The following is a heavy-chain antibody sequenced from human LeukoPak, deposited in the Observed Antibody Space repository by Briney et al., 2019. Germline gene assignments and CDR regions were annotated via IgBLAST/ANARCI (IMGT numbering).Heavy chain of an antibody. CDR1: GGSISSGSYY. CDR2: IYTSGST. CDR3: ARAKQRWLQFGAFDI. V-gene: IGHV4-61*02. Sequence: TLSLTCTVSGGSISSGSYYWSWIRQPAGKGLEWIGRIYTSGSTNYNPSLKSRVTISVDTSKNQFSLKLSSVTAADTAVYYCARAKQRWLQFGAFDIWGQGTMVTVSS. J-gene: IGHJ3*02. D-gene: IGHD5-24*01.